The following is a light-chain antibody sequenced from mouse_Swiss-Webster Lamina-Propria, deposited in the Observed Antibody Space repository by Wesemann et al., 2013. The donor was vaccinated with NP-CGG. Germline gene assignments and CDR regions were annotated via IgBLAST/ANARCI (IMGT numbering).Light chain of an antibody. CDR3: QQYSSYPLT. V-gene: IGKV6-15*01. CDR2: SAS. Sequence: DIVMTQSQKFMSTSVGDRVSVTCKASQNVGTNVAWYQQKPGQSPKALIYSASYRYSGVPDRFTGSGSGQSSPLTISNVQSEDLADYFCQQYSSYPLTFGAGTKLELK. CDR1: QNVGTN. J-gene: IGKJ5*01.